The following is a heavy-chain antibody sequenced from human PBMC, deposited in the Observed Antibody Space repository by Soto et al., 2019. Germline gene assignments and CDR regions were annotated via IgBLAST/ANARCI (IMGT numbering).Heavy chain of an antibody. D-gene: IGHD1-7*01. CDR2: MNPNSRGS. Sequence: QVHLVQSGAEVKKPGASVKVSCMASGYNFIAQNIHWVRQAPGLDLEWMGKMNPNSRGSDYAQEFQGRVTVTRDTSISTVYMELTRLKSDDTAVYYFASERNLNSPSAAFDLWGQGTMVIVSS. CDR1: GYNFIAQN. CDR3: ASERNLNSPSAAFDL. J-gene: IGHJ3*01. V-gene: IGHV1-2*02.